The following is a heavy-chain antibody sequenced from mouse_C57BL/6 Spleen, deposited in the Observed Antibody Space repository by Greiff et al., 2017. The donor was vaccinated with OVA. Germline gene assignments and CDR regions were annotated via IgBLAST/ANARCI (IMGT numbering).Heavy chain of an antibody. J-gene: IGHJ2*01. CDR2: IRNKANGYTT. Sequence: EVQLVESGGGLVQPGGSLSLSCAASGFTFTDYYMSWVRQPPGKALEWLGFIRNKANGYTTEYSASVKGRFTISRDNSQSILYLQMNALRAEDSATYYCARYPGLGFDYWGQGTTLTVSS. CDR1: GFTFTDYY. CDR3: ARYPGLGFDY. V-gene: IGHV7-3*01. D-gene: IGHD3-1*01.